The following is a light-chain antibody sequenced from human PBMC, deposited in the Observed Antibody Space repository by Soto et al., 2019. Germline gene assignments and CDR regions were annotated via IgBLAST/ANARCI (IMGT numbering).Light chain of an antibody. J-gene: IGLJ2*01. CDR3: QSYDSSLSGVV. CDR1: SSNIGAGYD. V-gene: IGLV1-40*01. Sequence: QSVLTQPPSVSGAPGQRVTISCTGISSNIGAGYDVHWYQQLPGTAPKLLIYGNSNRPSGVPDRFSGSKSGTSASLAITGLQADDEADYYCQSYDSSLSGVVFGGGTKVTVL. CDR2: GNS.